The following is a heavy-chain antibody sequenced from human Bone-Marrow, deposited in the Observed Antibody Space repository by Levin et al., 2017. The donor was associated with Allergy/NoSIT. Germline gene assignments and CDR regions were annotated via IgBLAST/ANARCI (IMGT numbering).Heavy chain of an antibody. CDR1: GYTFTDYG. CDR3: AREAVHSGSYYGVIDY. D-gene: IGHD1-26*01. J-gene: IGHJ4*02. V-gene: IGHV1-18*01. Sequence: GESLKISCWASGYTFTDYGITWVRQAPGQGLEWMGWISTYSGNTNDAQQLQGRVTMTTDTSTNTAYMELRNLRSDDTAVYYCAREAVHSGSYYGVIDYWGQGTLVTVSS. CDR2: ISTYSGNT.